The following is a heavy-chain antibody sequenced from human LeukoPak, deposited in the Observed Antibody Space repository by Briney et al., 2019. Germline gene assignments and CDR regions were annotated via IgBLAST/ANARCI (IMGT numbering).Heavy chain of an antibody. J-gene: IGHJ6*03. D-gene: IGHD6-25*01. CDR3: ARKGIGSSRYQNMDV. CDR2: ISIDGGRT. V-gene: IGHV3-23*01. CDR1: GFSFSSYA. Sequence: GGSLRLSCAASGFSFSSYAMSWVRQAPGKGPEWVSTISIDGGRTYYADSVKGRFTVSRDTSKNTLYLQMNSLRAEDTAVYYCARKGIGSSRYQNMDVWGKGTTVTVSS.